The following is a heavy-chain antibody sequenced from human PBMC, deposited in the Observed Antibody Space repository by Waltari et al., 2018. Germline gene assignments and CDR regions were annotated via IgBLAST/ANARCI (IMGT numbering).Heavy chain of an antibody. D-gene: IGHD1-1*01. Sequence: EVQLVESGGGLVKPGGSLRLSCAAFGFTLGAYTMNWVRQAPGKGLEWVSSISMSSRYMYYADSVKGRFTISRDDAKRSLYLQMNTLRDEDSAFYYCARDRTGLKSQSSFDSWGQGTLVIVSS. CDR2: ISMSSRYM. V-gene: IGHV3-21*01. CDR3: ARDRTGLKSQSSFDS. J-gene: IGHJ4*02. CDR1: GFTLGAYT.